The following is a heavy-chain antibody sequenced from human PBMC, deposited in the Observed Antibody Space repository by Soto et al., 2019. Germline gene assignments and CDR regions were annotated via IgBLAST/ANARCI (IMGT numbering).Heavy chain of an antibody. V-gene: IGHV4-4*07. CDR2: IYTSGST. D-gene: IGHD3-3*01. J-gene: IGHJ5*02. CDR1: GCSISSYY. CDR3: ARSRITIFGVVIINWFDH. Sequence: XETLSLTCTVAGCSISSYYWIWIRQPAGKGLEWIGRIYTSGSTYYNPSLKSRVTMSVDTSKNQFSLKLSSVTAADTAVYYCARSRITIFGVVIINWFDHWRQGTLVTVSS.